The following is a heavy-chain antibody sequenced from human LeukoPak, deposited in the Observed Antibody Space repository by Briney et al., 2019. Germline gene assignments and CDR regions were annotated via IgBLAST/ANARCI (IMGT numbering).Heavy chain of an antibody. CDR1: GGSISSYY. D-gene: IGHD3-3*01. Sequence: SETLSLTCTVSGGSISSYYWSWIRQPPGKGLEWIGYIYTSGSTNYNPSLKSRVTVSVDMSKNQFSLKLSSVTAADTAVYYCARLQYYDFWSGYFVGDHWFDPWGQGTLVTVFS. J-gene: IGHJ5*02. V-gene: IGHV4-4*09. CDR2: IYTSGST. CDR3: ARLQYYDFWSGYFVGDHWFDP.